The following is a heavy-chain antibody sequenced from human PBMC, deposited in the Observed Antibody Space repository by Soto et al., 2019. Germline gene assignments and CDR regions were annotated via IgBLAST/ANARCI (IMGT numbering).Heavy chain of an antibody. CDR1: SGSFSGYY. CDR3: ARAPKVSGSSQTRPDF. CDR2: ISQRGNA. V-gene: IGHV4-34*01. J-gene: IGHJ4*02. D-gene: IGHD6-6*01. Sequence: PSETLSLTCSIYSGSFSGYYWSLIRQPPGKGLEWIGEISQRGNAKYSPSLKSRVSISIDTSMKQFSLNLASVSAADTAVYYCARAPKVSGSSQTRPDFWGQGTLVT.